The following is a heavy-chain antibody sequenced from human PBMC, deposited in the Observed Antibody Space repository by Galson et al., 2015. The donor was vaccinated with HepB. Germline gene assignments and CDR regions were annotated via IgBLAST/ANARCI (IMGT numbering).Heavy chain of an antibody. CDR3: AKGAYLSSAYLYGMDL. CDR1: GFRFNSYA. Sequence: SLRLSCAASGFRFNSYAMTWVRQAPGKGLEWVSGVTGSGDRTYYADFVKDRFTISRDNSKNNLFLQVNSLSVEDTAVYYCAKGAYLSSAYLYGMDLWGHGTTVIVSS. D-gene: IGHD6-6*01. V-gene: IGHV3-23*01. CDR2: VTGSGDRT. J-gene: IGHJ6*02.